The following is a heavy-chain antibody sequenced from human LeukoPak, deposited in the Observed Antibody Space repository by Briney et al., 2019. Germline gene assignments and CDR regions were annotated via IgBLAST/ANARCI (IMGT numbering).Heavy chain of an antibody. V-gene: IGHV3-9*01. CDR2: ISWNSGSI. D-gene: IGHD3-3*01. J-gene: IGHJ4*02. CDR1: GFTFDDYA. CDR3: AKDATTIFGVVMEYFDY. Sequence: PGGSLRLSCAASGFTFDDYAMHWVRQAPGKGLEWVSGISWNSGSIGYADSVKGRFTISRDNAKNSLYLQMNSLRAEDTAVYYCAKDATTIFGVVMEYFDYWGQGTLVTVSS.